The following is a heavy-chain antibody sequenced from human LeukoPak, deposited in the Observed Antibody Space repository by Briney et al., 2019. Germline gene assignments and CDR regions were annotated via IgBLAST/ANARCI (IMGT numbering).Heavy chain of an antibody. D-gene: IGHD3-22*01. CDR1: GFTFSSYD. CDR2: ISSSSSYI. V-gene: IGHV3-21*01. Sequence: GGSLRLSCAASGFTFSSYDMTWVRQAPGKGLEWVSSISSSSSYIYYADSVKGRFTISRDNAKNSLYLQMNSLRAEDTAVYYCARDIAFYDSPSVNWFDPWGQGTLVTVSS. J-gene: IGHJ5*02. CDR3: ARDIAFYDSPSVNWFDP.